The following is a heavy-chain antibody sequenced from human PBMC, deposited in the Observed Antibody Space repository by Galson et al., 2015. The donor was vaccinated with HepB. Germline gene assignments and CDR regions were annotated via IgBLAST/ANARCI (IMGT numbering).Heavy chain of an antibody. CDR3: AKDLDFWSGYYTGFYFDY. CDR1: GFTFSSYA. CDR2: ISGSGGST. J-gene: IGHJ4*02. D-gene: IGHD3-3*01. Sequence: SLRLSCAASGFTFSSYAMSWVRQAPGKGLEWVSAISGSGGSTYYADSVKGRFTISRDNSKNTLYLQMNSLRAEDTAVYYCAKDLDFWSGYYTGFYFDYWGQGTLVTVSS. V-gene: IGHV3-23*01.